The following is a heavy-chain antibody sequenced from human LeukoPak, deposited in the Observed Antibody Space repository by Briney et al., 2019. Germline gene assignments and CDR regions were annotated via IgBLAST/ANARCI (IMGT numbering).Heavy chain of an antibody. V-gene: IGHV1-2*04. CDR2: INPNSGGT. CDR1: GYTFTGYY. CDR3: ARGQGSGSYYKGWYFDL. J-gene: IGHJ2*01. Sequence: ASVKVSCKASGYTFTGYYMHWVRQAPGQGLEWMGWINPNSGGTNYAQKFQGWVTMTRDTSISTAYMELSRLRSDDTAVYYCARGQGSGSYYKGWYFDLWGRGTLVTVSS. D-gene: IGHD3-10*01.